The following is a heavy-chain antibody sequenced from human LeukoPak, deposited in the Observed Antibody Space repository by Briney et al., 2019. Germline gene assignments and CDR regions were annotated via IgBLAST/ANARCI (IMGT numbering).Heavy chain of an antibody. CDR3: ARGVYSSSWYDLGWFDP. Sequence: SETLSLTCTVSGASINTANYYWNWIRQPPGKGLEWIGHITHSGSTYYNPSLKSRLTVSIDRSRNQFSLKVTSVTAADTAVYYCARGVYSSSWYDLGWFDPWGQGTLVTVSS. CDR2: ITHSGST. D-gene: IGHD6-13*01. CDR1: GASINTANYY. J-gene: IGHJ5*02. V-gene: IGHV4-30-2*01.